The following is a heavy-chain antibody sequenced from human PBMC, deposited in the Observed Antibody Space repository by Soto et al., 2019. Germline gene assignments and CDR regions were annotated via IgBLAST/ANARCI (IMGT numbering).Heavy chain of an antibody. J-gene: IGHJ4*02. Sequence: PSETLSLTCTVSGGSISSYYWSWIRQPPGKGLEWIAYIYYTGSTNYNPSLKSRVTLSADTSKNQFSLKLSSVTAADTAVYYCARAYGGYADYWGQGALVTVSS. CDR1: GGSISSYY. V-gene: IGHV4-59*01. CDR2: IYYTGST. CDR3: ARAYGGYADY. D-gene: IGHD5-12*01.